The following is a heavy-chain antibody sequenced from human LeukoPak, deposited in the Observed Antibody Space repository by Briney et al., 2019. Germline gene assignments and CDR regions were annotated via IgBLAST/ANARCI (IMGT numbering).Heavy chain of an antibody. J-gene: IGHJ4*02. CDR3: AQNKLMRHSIGPGPY. V-gene: IGHV3-30*18. CDR2: ISYDGSNK. D-gene: IGHD6-19*01. CDR1: GFTFSSYG. Sequence: GRSLRLSCAASGFTFSSYGMHWVRQAPGKGLEWVAVISYDGSNKYYADSVKGRFTISRDNSKNTLYLQMNSLRAEDTAVYYCAQNKLMRHSIGPGPYWGQGTLATVSS.